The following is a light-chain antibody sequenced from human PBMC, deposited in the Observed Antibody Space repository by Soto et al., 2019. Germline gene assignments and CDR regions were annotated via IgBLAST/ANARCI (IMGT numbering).Light chain of an antibody. CDR3: QQRGNWPLT. Sequence: EIVLTQSPATLSLSPGERATLSCRASQSVINYLAGYQQKHGQAPRLLIYDTSNRATGIPARFSGSGSGTDFTLTISRLEPEDFAVYYCQQRGNWPLTFGGGTKVNIK. V-gene: IGKV3-11*01. J-gene: IGKJ4*01. CDR2: DTS. CDR1: QSVINY.